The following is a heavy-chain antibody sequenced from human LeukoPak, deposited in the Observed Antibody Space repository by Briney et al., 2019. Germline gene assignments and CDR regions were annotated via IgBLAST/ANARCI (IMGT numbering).Heavy chain of an antibody. Sequence: GGSLRLSCAASGFTFSSYAMNWVRQAPGKGLEWVSYISSSGSTIYNADSVKGRFTISRDNAKNSLYLQMNSLRAEDTAVYYCARDILHTSSGDGFDYWGQGTLVTVSS. CDR1: GFTFSSYA. V-gene: IGHV3-48*03. CDR3: ARDILHTSSGDGFDY. D-gene: IGHD3-22*01. CDR2: ISSSGSTI. J-gene: IGHJ4*02.